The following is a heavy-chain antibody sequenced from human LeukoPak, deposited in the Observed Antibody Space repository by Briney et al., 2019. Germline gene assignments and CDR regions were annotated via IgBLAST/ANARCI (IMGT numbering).Heavy chain of an antibody. CDR2: ISAYNGNT. D-gene: IGHD1-26*01. J-gene: IGHJ4*02. CDR1: GYTFTSYG. V-gene: IGHV1-18*01. CDR3: ARFKFLSVGATCSYDY. Sequence: ASVKVSCKASGYTFTSYGISWVRQAPGQGLEWMGWISAYNGNTNYAQKLQGRVTMTTDTSTSTAYVELRSLRSDDTAVYYCARFKFLSVGATCSYDYWGQGTLVTVSS.